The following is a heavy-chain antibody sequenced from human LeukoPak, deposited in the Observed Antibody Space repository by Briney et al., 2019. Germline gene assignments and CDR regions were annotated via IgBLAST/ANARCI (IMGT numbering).Heavy chain of an antibody. J-gene: IGHJ4*02. CDR3: ARDQVVTIFGVVISGMDV. D-gene: IGHD3-3*01. CDR2: IYSGGST. Sequence: GGPLRLSCAASGFTVSSNYMSWVRQAPGKGLEWVSVIYSGGSTYYADSVKGRFTISRDNSKNTLYLQMNSLRAEDTAVYYCARDQVVTIFGVVISGMDVWGQGTLVTVSS. CDR1: GFTVSSNY. V-gene: IGHV3-53*01.